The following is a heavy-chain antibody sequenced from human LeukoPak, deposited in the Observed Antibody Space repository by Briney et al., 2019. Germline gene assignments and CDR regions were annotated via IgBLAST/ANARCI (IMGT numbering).Heavy chain of an antibody. CDR1: GGSISSYY. CDR3: ARESSTSQTNLFDY. D-gene: IGHD6-6*01. CDR2: IYYSGTT. J-gene: IGHJ4*02. Sequence: KPSETLSLTCTVSGGSISSYYWSWIRQPPGKGLEWIGYIYYSGTTNHNSSLKSRVTISLDTSKNQFSLNLSSVTAADTAIYYCARESSTSQTNLFDYWGQGTLVTVSS. V-gene: IGHV4-59*01.